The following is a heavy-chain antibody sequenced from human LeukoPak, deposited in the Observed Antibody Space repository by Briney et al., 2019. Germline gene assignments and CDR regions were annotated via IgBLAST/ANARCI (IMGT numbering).Heavy chain of an antibody. J-gene: IGHJ4*02. Sequence: GASLRLSCAASGFTFSSYAMSWVRQAPGKGLEWVSAISGSGGSTYYADSVKGRFTISRDNSKNTLYLQMNSLRAEDTAVYYCAKTSISGGYFDYWGQGTLVTASS. V-gene: IGHV3-23*01. CDR1: GFTFSSYA. D-gene: IGHD3-10*01. CDR3: AKTSISGGYFDY. CDR2: ISGSGGST.